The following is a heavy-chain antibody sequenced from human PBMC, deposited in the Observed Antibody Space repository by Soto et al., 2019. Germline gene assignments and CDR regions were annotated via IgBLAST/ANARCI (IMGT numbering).Heavy chain of an antibody. D-gene: IGHD6-6*01. Sequence: RFVRRSCADLGGPFSSYGMHWVRQAPGKGLEWVAVISYDGSNKYYADSVKGRFTISRDNSKNTLYLQMNSLRAEDTAVYYCAKDDSSSGTFDYWGQGTLVTVSS. CDR3: AKDDSSSGTFDY. CDR2: ISYDGSNK. CDR1: GGPFSSYG. J-gene: IGHJ4*02. V-gene: IGHV3-30*18.